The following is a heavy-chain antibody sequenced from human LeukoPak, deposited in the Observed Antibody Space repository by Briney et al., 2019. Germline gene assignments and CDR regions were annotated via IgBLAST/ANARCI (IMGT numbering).Heavy chain of an antibody. D-gene: IGHD2-15*01. CDR3: ANVRLEESATGY. CDR1: GFTFSGYW. J-gene: IGHJ4*02. Sequence: GGSLRLSCAASGFTFSGYWMGWVRQAPGKGLEWVANMKQDGSEKSYVESVKGRFTISRDNAKNSLYLQMNNLRAEDTAVYYCANVRLEESATGYWGQGTLVTVSS. V-gene: IGHV3-7*03. CDR2: MKQDGSEK.